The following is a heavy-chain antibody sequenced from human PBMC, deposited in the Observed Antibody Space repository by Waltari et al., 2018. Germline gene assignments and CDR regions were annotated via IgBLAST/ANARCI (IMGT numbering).Heavy chain of an antibody. J-gene: IGHJ1*01. Sequence: QVQLQQWGAGLLKPSETLSLTCAVDGGSFSGYYWSWIRQPPGKGLEWIGEIHHSGSTNYHPFLKSRDIISVDTPKNQFYLPLSTVTAADTAVYSCARVRMYSSSWYVEYFQHCGQGTLVTVSS. CDR2: IHHSGST. V-gene: IGHV4-34*01. D-gene: IGHD6-13*01. CDR1: GGSFSGYY. CDR3: ARVRMYSSSWYVEYFQH.